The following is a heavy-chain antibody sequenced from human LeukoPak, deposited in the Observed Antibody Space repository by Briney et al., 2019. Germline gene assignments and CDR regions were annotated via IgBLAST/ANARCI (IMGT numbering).Heavy chain of an antibody. D-gene: IGHD6-13*01. Sequence: ASVKVSCKASGYTFIDYGVSWVRQAPGQGLEWMGWISTYNGHTYYGQKLQGRVTMTTDTSTSTAYMELRSLRSDDTAVYYCARDAAAAGPFDYWGQGTLVTVSS. J-gene: IGHJ4*02. CDR1: GYTFIDYG. V-gene: IGHV1-18*01. CDR3: ARDAAAAGPFDY. CDR2: ISTYNGHT.